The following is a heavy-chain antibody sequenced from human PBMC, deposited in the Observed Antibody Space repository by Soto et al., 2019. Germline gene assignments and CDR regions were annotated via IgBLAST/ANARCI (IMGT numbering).Heavy chain of an antibody. CDR3: AKDEALGGINEYYSYYMYF. D-gene: IGHD3-16*01. Sequence: EVQLLESGGGLVQPGGSLRLSCAASGFTFSSYAMSWVRQAPGKGLEWVSAISGSGGSTYYADSVKGRFTISRDHSKNTLYLQMNSLRGADTAVYYCAKDEALGGINEYYSYYMYFWGKGTTVTVSS. CDR2: ISGSGGST. CDR1: GFTFSSYA. V-gene: IGHV3-23*01. J-gene: IGHJ6*03.